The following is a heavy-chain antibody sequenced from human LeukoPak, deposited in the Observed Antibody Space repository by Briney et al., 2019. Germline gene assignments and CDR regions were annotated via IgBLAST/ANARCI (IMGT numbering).Heavy chain of an antibody. D-gene: IGHD3-10*01. Sequence: GRSLRLSCAASGFTFSSYGMHWVRQAPGKGLEWVAVIWYDGSNKYYADSVKGRFTISRDNFKNTRYLQMNSLRAEDTAVYYCARDSTMVRGVIGPFDYWGQGTLVSVSS. CDR1: GFTFSSYG. CDR3: ARDSTMVRGVIGPFDY. V-gene: IGHV3-33*01. CDR2: IWYDGSNK. J-gene: IGHJ4*02.